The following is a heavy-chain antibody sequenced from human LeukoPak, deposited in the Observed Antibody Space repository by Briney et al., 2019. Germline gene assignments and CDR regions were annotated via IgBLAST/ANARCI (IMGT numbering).Heavy chain of an antibody. J-gene: IGHJ6*04. Sequence: GSSVKVSCKASGGTFSSYATSWVRQAPGQGLEWMGGIIPIFGTANYAQKFQGRVTITADESTSTAYMELSSLRSEDTAVYYCARGFDGSGLMDVWGKGTTVTVSS. CDR1: GGTFSSYA. CDR2: IIPIFGTA. D-gene: IGHD3-10*01. CDR3: ARGFDGSGLMDV. V-gene: IGHV1-69*01.